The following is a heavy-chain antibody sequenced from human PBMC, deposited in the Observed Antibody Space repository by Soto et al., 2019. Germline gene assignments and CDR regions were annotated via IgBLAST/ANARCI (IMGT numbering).Heavy chain of an antibody. CDR3: AKDTSSSPYYMDV. D-gene: IGHD2-2*01. J-gene: IGHJ6*03. CDR2: ISGSAGTT. V-gene: IGHV3-23*01. Sequence: EVQVLESGGGSVQPGGSLRLSCAASGFTFSNFAMSWVRHAPGQGLEWVSAISGSAGTTYYADSVKGRFIISRDNSKNRVHLQMNSLRAEETAVYYCAKDTSSSPYYMDVWGKGHTVPVSS. CDR1: GFTFSNFA.